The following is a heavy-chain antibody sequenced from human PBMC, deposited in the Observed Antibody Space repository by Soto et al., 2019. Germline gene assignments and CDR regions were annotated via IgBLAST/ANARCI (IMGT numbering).Heavy chain of an antibody. D-gene: IGHD2-21*01. Sequence: QVQLQESDPGLLKPSGTLFLTCAVSGASVSSGNWWSWVRQPPGKGLEWIGEMHPSGNTNYNPSLKCRVSVSVAKSKIQLSLHLNSLTAADTAVYFCARHGDYFFDFWGQGTLVTVSS. CDR3: ARHGDYFFDF. CDR2: MHPSGNT. CDR1: GASVSSGNW. V-gene: IGHV4-4*02. J-gene: IGHJ4*02.